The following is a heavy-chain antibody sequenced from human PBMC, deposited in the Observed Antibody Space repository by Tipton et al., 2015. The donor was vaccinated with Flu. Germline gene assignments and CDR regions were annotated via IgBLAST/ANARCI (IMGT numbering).Heavy chain of an antibody. CDR3: ARTSGWTLGY. Sequence: SLRLSCAASGFTFSSYEMNWVRQAPGKGLEWVSYISNSGSTIYYADSVKGRFTISRDNAKNSLYLQMNSLRADDTAVHYCARTSGWTLGYWGQGTLVTVSS. CDR2: ISNSGSTI. J-gene: IGHJ4*02. D-gene: IGHD6-19*01. CDR1: GFTFSSYE. V-gene: IGHV3-48*03.